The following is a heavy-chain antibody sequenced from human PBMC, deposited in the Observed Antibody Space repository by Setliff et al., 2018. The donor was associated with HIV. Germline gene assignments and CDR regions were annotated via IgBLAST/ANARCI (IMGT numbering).Heavy chain of an antibody. V-gene: IGHV4-39*07. CDR2: LFYTGST. Sequence: PSETLSLTCAVSGDSITSRNYHWDWVRQPPGKGLEWIGSLFYTGSTSCNPSLKSRVTISGDTSKNQFSLKLSSVTAADTAVYYCARAEWIQLWFGAFDIWGQGTMVTVSS. CDR3: ARAEWIQLWFGAFDI. CDR1: GDSITSRNYH. D-gene: IGHD5-18*01. J-gene: IGHJ3*02.